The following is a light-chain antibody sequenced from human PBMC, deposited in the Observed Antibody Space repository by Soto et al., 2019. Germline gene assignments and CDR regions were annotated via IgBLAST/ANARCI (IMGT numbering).Light chain of an antibody. V-gene: IGLV2-8*01. J-gene: IGLJ2*01. Sequence: QSALTQPPSASGSPGQSVTISCTGTSSDVGGYNYVSWYQQHPGKAPRLMVYEVTKRPSGVPARFSGSKSGNTASLTVSGLQAEDEADYYCSSYTSSSTLGVVFGGGTKLTVL. CDR2: EVT. CDR1: SSDVGGYNY. CDR3: SSYTSSSTLGVV.